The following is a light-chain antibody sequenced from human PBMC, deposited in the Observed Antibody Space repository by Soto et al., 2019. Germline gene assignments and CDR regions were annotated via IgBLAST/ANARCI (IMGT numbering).Light chain of an antibody. CDR3: SSYTGSSTVV. Sequence: QSALTQPRSVSGSPGQSVTISCTGTSSDVGGYNYVSWYQHHPGKAPKLMIYEVSNRPSGVSHRFSGSKSGNTASLTISGLQAEDEADYYCSSYTGSSTVVFGGGTKLTVL. CDR2: EVS. V-gene: IGLV2-14*01. CDR1: SSDVGGYNY. J-gene: IGLJ2*01.